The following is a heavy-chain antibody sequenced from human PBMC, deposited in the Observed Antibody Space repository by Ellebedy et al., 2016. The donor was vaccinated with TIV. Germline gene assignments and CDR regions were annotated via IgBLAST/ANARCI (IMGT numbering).Heavy chain of an antibody. J-gene: IGHJ4*02. Sequence: PGGSLRLSCEASESTFSSYGMSLVRQAPGKGLEWVSSISTTDGTHYADSVKGRFTISRDNPKNTLYLQMNSLRVEDTAVYYCATQLWNTEFWGQGTLVIVSS. CDR1: ESTFSSYG. CDR2: ISTTDGT. D-gene: IGHD5-24*01. CDR3: ATQLWNTEF. V-gene: IGHV3-23*01.